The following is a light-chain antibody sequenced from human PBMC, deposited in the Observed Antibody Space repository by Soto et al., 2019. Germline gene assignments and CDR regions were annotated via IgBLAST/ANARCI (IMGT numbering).Light chain of an antibody. V-gene: IGKV1-NL1*01. J-gene: IGKJ4*01. CDR1: QDIKTS. CDR2: TAS. CDR3: QQYDNGPLT. Sequence: DIQMTQSPPSLSASIGDRVSITCRASQDIKTSLAWYQKKPGEPPQLLIFTASRSEGGVPSRFRGSGSGTDFTLTIPGLQPEDFAAYYCQQYDNGPLTFGGGTEVE.